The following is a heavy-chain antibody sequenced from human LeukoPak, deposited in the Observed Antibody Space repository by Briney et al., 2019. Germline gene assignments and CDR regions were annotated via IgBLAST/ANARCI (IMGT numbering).Heavy chain of an antibody. CDR1: GEYFSTYY. Sequence: SETLPLTCAVYGEYFSTYYYSWIRQPPGKGLEWIGEINHSGSTNYNPSLKSRLTISVDMSKKQFFLRLSSVTAADTAMYYCARDPDDYSGFDPWGQGTLVTVSS. D-gene: IGHD4-23*01. CDR2: INHSGST. J-gene: IGHJ5*02. V-gene: IGHV4-34*01. CDR3: ARDPDDYSGFDP.